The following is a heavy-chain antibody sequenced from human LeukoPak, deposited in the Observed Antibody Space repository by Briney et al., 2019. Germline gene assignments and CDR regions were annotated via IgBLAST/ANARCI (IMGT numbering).Heavy chain of an antibody. CDR3: VQTAGWPGFDF. V-gene: IGHV4-59*03. Sequence: SETLSLTCTVSGVSIRSPFWVWVRQPPGKRLQWIGYLHYPGSTQYNPSLKSRVTISLDTSRNQFSLTLSSVTGADTAIYYCVQTAGWPGFDFWGQGTLVTVS. J-gene: IGHJ4*02. D-gene: IGHD1-14*01. CDR2: LHYPGST. CDR1: GVSIRSPF.